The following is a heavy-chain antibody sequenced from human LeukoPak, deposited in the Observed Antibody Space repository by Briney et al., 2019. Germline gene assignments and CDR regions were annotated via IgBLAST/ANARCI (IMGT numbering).Heavy chain of an antibody. CDR1: GYTFTGYY. D-gene: IGHD6-6*01. V-gene: IGHV1-2*06. CDR2: INSNSGGT. J-gene: IGHJ4*02. CDR3: ARTSIAARRADFDY. Sequence: ASVKVSCKASGYTFTGYYMHWVRQAPGQGLEWMGRINSNSGGTSYAQKFQGRVTLTRDTPTRTAYMELNRLTSDDTAVYYCARTSIAARRADFDYWGQGTVVTVSS.